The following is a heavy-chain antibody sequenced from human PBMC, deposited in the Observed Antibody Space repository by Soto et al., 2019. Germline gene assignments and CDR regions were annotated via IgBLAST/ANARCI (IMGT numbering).Heavy chain of an antibody. J-gene: IGHJ6*02. CDR2: VSPYSLNT. D-gene: IGHD3-16*01. CDR3: AMVDNYVTPAPQDV. V-gene: IGHV1-18*01. Sequence: QVQLVQSGAEVRKPGSSVKVACKASGYIFVNYDIYWVRQSPGQTLDWIGWVSPYSLNTHYASKVQGRLTMTTDTTTTKAYMDLGSLTSDDSAVYYCAMVDNYVTPAPQDVWGQGTTVTVSS. CDR1: GYIFVNYD.